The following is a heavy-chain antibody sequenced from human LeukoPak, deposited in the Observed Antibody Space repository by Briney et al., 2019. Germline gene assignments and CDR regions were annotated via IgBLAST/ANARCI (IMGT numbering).Heavy chain of an antibody. J-gene: IGHJ4*02. D-gene: IGHD3-10*01. Sequence: ASVKVSCKVSGYTLTELSMHWVRQAPGKGLEWMGGFDPEDGETIYAQKFQGRVTMTEDTSTDTAYMELSSLRSEDTVVYYCATVPLSGSGSYYNPTPFDYWGQGTLVTVSS. CDR2: FDPEDGET. V-gene: IGHV1-24*01. CDR3: ATVPLSGSGSYYNPTPFDY. CDR1: GYTLTELS.